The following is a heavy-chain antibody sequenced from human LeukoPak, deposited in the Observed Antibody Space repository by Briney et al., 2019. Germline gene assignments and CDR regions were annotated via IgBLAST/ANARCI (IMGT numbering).Heavy chain of an antibody. D-gene: IGHD4-23*01. Sequence: SETLSLTCTVSGGSISSGDYYWSWIRQPPGKGLEWIGYIYYSGSTYYNPSLKSRVTISVDTSKNQFSLKLSSVTAADTAVYYCARDLPNEGNHLDYWGQGTLVTVSS. CDR3: ARDLPNEGNHLDY. CDR2: IYYSGST. J-gene: IGHJ4*02. CDR1: GGSISSGDYY. V-gene: IGHV4-30-4*01.